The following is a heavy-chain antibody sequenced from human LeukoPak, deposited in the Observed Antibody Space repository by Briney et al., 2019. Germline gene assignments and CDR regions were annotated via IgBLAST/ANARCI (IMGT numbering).Heavy chain of an antibody. V-gene: IGHV1-3*01. J-gene: IGHJ6*02. CDR2: INAGNGNT. CDR1: GGTFSSYA. Sequence: ASVNVSCKASGGTFSSYAMQWVRQAPGQRLEWMGWINAGNGNTKYSQKFQGRVSITRDTSANTAYMELSSLRSEDTAVYFCARETISSSWSHHYYGMDVWGRGTTVTVSS. CDR3: ARETISSSWSHHYYGMDV. D-gene: IGHD6-13*01.